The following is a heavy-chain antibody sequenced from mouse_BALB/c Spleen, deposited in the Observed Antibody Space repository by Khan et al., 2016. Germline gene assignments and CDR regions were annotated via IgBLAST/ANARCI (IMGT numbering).Heavy chain of an antibody. CDR2: INSNGGST. CDR1: GFTFSTYG. J-gene: IGHJ2*01. V-gene: IGHV5-6-3*01. D-gene: IGHD2-14*01. CDR3: ARENYRYYFDY. Sequence: EVELVESGGGLVQPGGSLKLSCAASGFTFSTYGMSWVRQTPDKRLELVATINSNGGSTYYPDSVKGRFTISRDNAKNTLYLQMSRLKSEDTAMYYCARENYRYYFDYWGQGTTLTVSA.